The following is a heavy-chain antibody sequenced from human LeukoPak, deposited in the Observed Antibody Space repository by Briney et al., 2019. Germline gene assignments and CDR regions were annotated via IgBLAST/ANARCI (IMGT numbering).Heavy chain of an antibody. D-gene: IGHD1-26*01. CDR3: AKGWELPLYYFDY. V-gene: IGHV3-23*01. Sequence: GGSLRLSCAASGFTFISYAMNWVRQAPGRGLEWVSAISGGGGSTYYADSVKGRFTISRDNPKNTLSLQMNSLRAEDTAVYYCAKGWELPLYYFDYWGQGTLVTVSS. CDR2: ISGGGGST. J-gene: IGHJ4*02. CDR1: GFTFISYA.